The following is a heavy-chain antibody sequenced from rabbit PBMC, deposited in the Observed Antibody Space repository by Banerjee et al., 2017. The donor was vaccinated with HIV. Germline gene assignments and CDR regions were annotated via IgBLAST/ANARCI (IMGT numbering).Heavy chain of an antibody. CDR2: IYAGSSGST. V-gene: IGHV1S40*01. CDR1: GFDFSTYW. J-gene: IGHJ3*01. D-gene: IGHD4-1*01. Sequence: QSLEESGGDLVKPEGSLTLTCTASGFDFSTYWMTWVRQAPGKGFEWIGIIYAGSSGSTYYASWAKGRFTISKTSSTTVTLQMTSLTAADTATYFCTRESNGSGRLDLWGQGTLVTVS. CDR3: TRESNGSGRLDL.